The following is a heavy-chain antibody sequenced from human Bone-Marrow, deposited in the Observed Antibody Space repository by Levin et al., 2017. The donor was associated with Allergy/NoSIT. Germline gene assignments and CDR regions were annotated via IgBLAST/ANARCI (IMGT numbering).Heavy chain of an antibody. D-gene: IGHD1-26*01. Sequence: GGSLRLSCAASGFTFSSYAMHWVRQAPGKGLEWVAVISYDGSNKYYADSVKGRFTISRDNSKNTLYLQMNSLRAEDTAVYYCARILTGMGAMVALDYWGQGTLVTVSS. CDR1: GFTFSSYA. V-gene: IGHV3-30*04. J-gene: IGHJ4*02. CDR2: ISYDGSNK. CDR3: ARILTGMGAMVALDY.